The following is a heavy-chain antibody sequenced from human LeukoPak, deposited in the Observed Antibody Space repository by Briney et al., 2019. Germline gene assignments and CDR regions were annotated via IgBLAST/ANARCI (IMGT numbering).Heavy chain of an antibody. CDR2: IYNSGST. J-gene: IGHJ4*02. D-gene: IGHD3-10*01. V-gene: IGHV4-59*08. CDR1: GGSITSYY. CDR3: ARQAGWFAPGSRNSFDY. Sequence: SETLSLTCTVSGGSITSYYWSWIRQPPGKGLEWIGYIYNSGSTNYNPSLKSRGTISIDTSKNQFSLKLSSVTAADTAVYYCARQAGWFAPGSRNSFDYWGQGTLVTVSS.